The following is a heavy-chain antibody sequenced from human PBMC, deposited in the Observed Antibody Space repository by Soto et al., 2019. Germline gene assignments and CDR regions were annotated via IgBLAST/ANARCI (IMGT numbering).Heavy chain of an antibody. CDR1: GGSISSSSYY. V-gene: IGHV4-39*07. D-gene: IGHD7-27*01. CDR3: ARLESVTRSLGYFDY. CDR2: IYYSGST. Sequence: SETLSLTCTVSGGSISSSSYYWGWIRQPPGRGLEWIGYIYYSGSTYYNPSLKSRVAISVDTSRNQFSLSLTSVTAADTAVYYCARLESVTRSLGYFDYWGQGIRVTVPQ. J-gene: IGHJ4*02.